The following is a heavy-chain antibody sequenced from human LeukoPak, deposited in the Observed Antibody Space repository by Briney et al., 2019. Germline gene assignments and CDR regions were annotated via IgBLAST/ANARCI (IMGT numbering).Heavy chain of an antibody. J-gene: IGHJ4*02. V-gene: IGHV3-23*01. CDR3: AKGSYYDSSGSFYFDY. Sequence: GGSLRLSCAASAFTFSIHAMSWVRQAPGKGLEWVSGISGSGDNTYYADSVKGRFTISRDNSKNTLYVQVNSLGTEDTAAYYCAKGSYYDSSGSFYFDYWGQGTLVTVSS. CDR1: AFTFSIHA. D-gene: IGHD3-22*01. CDR2: ISGSGDNT.